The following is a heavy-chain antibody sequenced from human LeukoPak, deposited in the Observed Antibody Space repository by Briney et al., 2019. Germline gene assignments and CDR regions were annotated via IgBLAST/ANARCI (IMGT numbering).Heavy chain of an antibody. J-gene: IGHJ6*02. CDR1: GGSISSYY. CDR3: ARLGLGYCSGGSCSNYYGMDV. D-gene: IGHD2-15*01. V-gene: IGHV4-34*01. Sequence: SETLSLTCTVSGGSISSYYWSWIRQPPGKGLEWIGEINHSGSTNYNPSLKSRVTISVDTSKNQFSLKLSSVTAADTAVYYCARLGLGYCSGGSCSNYYGMDVWGQGTTVTVSS. CDR2: INHSGST.